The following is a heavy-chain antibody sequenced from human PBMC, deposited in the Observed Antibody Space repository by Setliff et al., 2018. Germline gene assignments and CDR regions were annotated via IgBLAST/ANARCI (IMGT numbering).Heavy chain of an antibody. J-gene: IGHJ3*02. Sequence: SLKISCKGSGYRFTTYWIGWVRQMPGKGLEWMGIVFSGDSDTRYSPSFQGQVTMSADKSINTAYLQWNSLKASDTAMYYCARLGAPASHDAFDIWGQGTMVTVSS. V-gene: IGHV5-51*01. CDR2: VFSGDSDT. CDR3: ARLGAPASHDAFDI. CDR1: GYRFTTYW. D-gene: IGHD6-25*01.